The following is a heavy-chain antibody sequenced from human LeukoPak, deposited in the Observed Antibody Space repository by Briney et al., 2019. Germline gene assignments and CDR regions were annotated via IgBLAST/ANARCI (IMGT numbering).Heavy chain of an antibody. CDR1: GYIFTNHA. CDR3: ARAEGDYDPLNWIDP. Sequence: VASVKVSCKASGYIFTNHAITWVRQAPGQGLDWMGWISGHTGNTIYAQKVQGRLTMTTDTSTSTAYMELRSLTSDDTAVYYCARAEGDYDPLNWIDPWGQGTRVTVSS. D-gene: IGHD3-16*01. V-gene: IGHV1-18*01. CDR2: ISGHTGNT. J-gene: IGHJ5*02.